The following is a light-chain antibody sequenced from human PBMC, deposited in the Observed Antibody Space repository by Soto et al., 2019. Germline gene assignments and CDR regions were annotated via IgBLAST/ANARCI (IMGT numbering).Light chain of an antibody. CDR2: GNS. V-gene: IGLV1-40*01. CDR3: QSYDRSLSGGRV. CDR1: SSNIGAGYD. J-gene: IGLJ2*01. Sequence: QAVVTQPPSMSGAPGQRVTISCAGSSSNIGAGYDVHWYQQLPGTAPKLLIYGNSNRPSGVPDRFSGSKSGTSASLAITGLQAEDEADYYCQSYDRSLSGGRVFGGGTKLTVL.